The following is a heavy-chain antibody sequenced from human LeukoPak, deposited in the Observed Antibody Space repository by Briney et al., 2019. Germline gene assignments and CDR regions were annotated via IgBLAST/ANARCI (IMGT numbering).Heavy chain of an antibody. Sequence: PPETLSLTCAVYGGSFSGYYWSWIRQPPGKGLEWIGEINHSGSTNYNPSLKSRVTISVDTSKNQFSLKLSSVTAADTAVYYCARGKDSNYYYYYMDVWGKGTTVTVSS. V-gene: IGHV4-34*01. J-gene: IGHJ6*03. CDR2: INHSGST. CDR1: GGSFSGYY. CDR3: ARGKDSNYYYYYMDV. D-gene: IGHD4-11*01.